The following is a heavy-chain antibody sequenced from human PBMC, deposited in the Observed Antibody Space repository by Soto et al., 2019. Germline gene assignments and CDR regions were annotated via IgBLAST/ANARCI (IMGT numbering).Heavy chain of an antibody. Sequence: QVQLVESGGGVVQPGRSLRLSCAASGFTFSSYAMHWVRQAPGKGLEWVAVISYDGSNKYYADSVKGRFTISRDNSKNTLYLQMNSLRAEDTAVYYCAKDMVVGASPALFDYWGQGTLVTVSS. V-gene: IGHV3-30*04. CDR2: ISYDGSNK. CDR3: AKDMVVGASPALFDY. J-gene: IGHJ4*02. CDR1: GFTFSSYA. D-gene: IGHD1-26*01.